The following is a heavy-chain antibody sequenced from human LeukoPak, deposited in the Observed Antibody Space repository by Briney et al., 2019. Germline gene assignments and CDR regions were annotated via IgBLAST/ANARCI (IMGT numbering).Heavy chain of an antibody. CDR2: IGYDGSNK. D-gene: IGHD3-3*01. CDR3: AKDGTIFGVVIRGYFDY. CDR1: GFTFSSYG. Sequence: GGSLRLSCAASGFTFSSYGMHWVRQAPGKGLGGVAFIGYDGSNKYYADSVKRRFTISRDNSKNTLYLHMNSLRAEDTAVYYCAKDGTIFGVVIRGYFDYWGQGTLVTVSS. J-gene: IGHJ4*02. V-gene: IGHV3-30*02.